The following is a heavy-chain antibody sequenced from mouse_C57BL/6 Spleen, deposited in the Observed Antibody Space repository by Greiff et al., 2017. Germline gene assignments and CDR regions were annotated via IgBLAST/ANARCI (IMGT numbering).Heavy chain of an antibody. CDR3: TTRPGWFAY. CDR2: IDPENGDT. V-gene: IGHV14-4*01. Sequence: VQLQQSGAELVRPGASVKLSCTASGFNIKDDYMPWVKQRPEQGLEWIGWIDPENGDTEYASKFQGKATITADTSSNTAYLQLSSLTSEDTAVYYCTTRPGWFAYWGQGTLVTVSA. CDR1: GFNIKDDY. J-gene: IGHJ3*01.